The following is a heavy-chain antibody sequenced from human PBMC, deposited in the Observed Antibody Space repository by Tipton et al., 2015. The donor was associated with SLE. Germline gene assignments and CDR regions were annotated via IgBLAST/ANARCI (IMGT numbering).Heavy chain of an antibody. CDR1: GFTFSSYG. Sequence: GSLRLPCAASGFTFSSYGMHWVRQAPGKGLEWVANIKQDGSEIYYVDSVKGRFTISGDNAKNSVYLQMNSLRAEDPAVYYCVKEIYGSGSWGGQGTLVTVSS. D-gene: IGHD3-10*01. V-gene: IGHV3-7*01. CDR3: VKEIYGSGSW. CDR2: IKQDGSEI. J-gene: IGHJ4*01.